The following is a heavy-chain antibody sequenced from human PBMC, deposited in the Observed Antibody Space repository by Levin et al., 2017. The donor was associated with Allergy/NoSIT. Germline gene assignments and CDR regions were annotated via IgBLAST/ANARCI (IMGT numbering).Heavy chain of an antibody. D-gene: IGHD5-12*01. Sequence: ASVKVSCKASGYTFTAYYIHWMRQAPGQGLEWMGWINPNSGGTNYAQKFQGRVTMTRDTSINTAYMELSRLTSDDTAVYYWATDSGYTHSPRYDFDYWGQGTLVTVSS. CDR1: GYTFTAYY. CDR2: INPNSGGT. J-gene: IGHJ4*02. V-gene: IGHV1-2*02. CDR3: ATDSGYTHSPRYDFDY.